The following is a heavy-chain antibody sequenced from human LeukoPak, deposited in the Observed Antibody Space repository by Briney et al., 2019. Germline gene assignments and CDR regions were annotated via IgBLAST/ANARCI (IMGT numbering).Heavy chain of an antibody. V-gene: IGHV4-61*08. J-gene: IGHJ3*02. Sequence: SETLSLTCTVSGYAITSGGFSWNWIRQPPGKGLEWIGYIYYSGSTNYNPSLKSRVTISVDTTKNQFSLKLSSVTAADTAVYYCPRAVGEGAFDIWGQGQWSPSLQ. D-gene: IGHD3-16*01. CDR1: GYAITSGGFS. CDR3: PRAVGEGAFDI. CDR2: IYYSGST.